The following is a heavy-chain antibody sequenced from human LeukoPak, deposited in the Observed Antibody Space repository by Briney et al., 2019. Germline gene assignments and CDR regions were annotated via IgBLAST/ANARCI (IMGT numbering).Heavy chain of an antibody. CDR3: ARVSTLGATYYFDY. CDR1: GYTFTSYG. CDR2: ISAYNGNT. D-gene: IGHD1-26*01. V-gene: IGHV1-18*01. J-gene: IGHJ4*02. Sequence: ASVKVSCKASGYTFTSYGISWVRQAPGQGLEWMGWISAYNGNTNYAQKLQGSVTMTTDTSTSTAYMELRSLRSDDTAVYYCARVSTLGATYYFDYWGQGTLVTVSS.